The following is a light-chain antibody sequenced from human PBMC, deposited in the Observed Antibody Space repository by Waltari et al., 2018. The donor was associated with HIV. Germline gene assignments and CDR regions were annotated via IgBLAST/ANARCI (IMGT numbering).Light chain of an antibody. CDR2: DAS. J-gene: IGKJ1*01. V-gene: IGKV3-11*01. Sequence: EIVLTQSPATLSLSPGERATLSCRASQSVDTSLAWYQHKPGQAPRLLMYDASKRATGIPARFSGSGSGTDFILTISSLEPEDFAVYYCQQRRNWWTFGQGNKVEIK. CDR3: QQRRNWWT. CDR1: QSVDTS.